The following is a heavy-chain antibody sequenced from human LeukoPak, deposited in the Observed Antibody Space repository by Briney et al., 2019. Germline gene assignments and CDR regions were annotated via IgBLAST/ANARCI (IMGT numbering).Heavy chain of an antibody. V-gene: IGHV1-3*01. D-gene: IGHD3-10*01. CDR2: INAGNGNT. Sequence: ASVKVSCKASGYTFTSYAMHWVRQAPGQRLEWMGWINAGNGNTKYSQKFQGRVTITRDTSASTAYMELSSLRSEDTAVYYCARGSEVLLWFGEPGAFDIWGQGTMVTVSS. CDR3: ARGSEVLLWFGEPGAFDI. CDR1: GYTFTSYA. J-gene: IGHJ3*02.